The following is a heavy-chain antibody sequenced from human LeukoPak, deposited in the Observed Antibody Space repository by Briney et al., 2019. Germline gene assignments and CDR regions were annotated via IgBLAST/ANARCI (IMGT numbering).Heavy chain of an antibody. CDR2: IYTSGST. Sequence: SETLSLTCTVSGGSISSYYWSWIRQPAGKGLEWIGRIYTSGSTNYNPSLKRRVTMSVDTSKKQFSLKLSSVTAADTAVYYCARSELWLWFFDYWGQGTLVTVSS. CDR1: GGSISSYY. V-gene: IGHV4-4*07. J-gene: IGHJ4*02. CDR3: ARSELWLWFFDY. D-gene: IGHD5-18*01.